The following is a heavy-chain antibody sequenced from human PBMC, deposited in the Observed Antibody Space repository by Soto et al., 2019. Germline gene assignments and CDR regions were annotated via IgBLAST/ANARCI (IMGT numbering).Heavy chain of an antibody. CDR3: ARESGGATATLDYYYFYMDV. J-gene: IGHJ6*03. Sequence: QVQLVQSGAEVRKPGASVTVSCRTSGDTFSDYYIHWVRQAPGQGLEWMGWINPNSGATNYAQKFRDWVTMTRDTSIRTVYMQLSRLRSDDTAVYYCARESGGATATLDYYYFYMDVWGTGTTVTVSS. CDR2: INPNSGAT. D-gene: IGHD5-12*01. CDR1: GDTFSDYY. V-gene: IGHV1-2*04.